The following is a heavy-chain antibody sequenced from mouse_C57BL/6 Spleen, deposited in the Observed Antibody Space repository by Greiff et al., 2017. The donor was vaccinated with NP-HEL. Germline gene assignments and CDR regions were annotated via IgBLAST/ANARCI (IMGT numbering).Heavy chain of an antibody. CDR1: GFTFSDYG. CDR2: ISSGSSTI. Sequence: EVQGVESGGGLVKPGGSLKLSCAASGFTFSDYGMHWVRQAPEKGLEWVAYISSGSSTIYYADTVKGRFTISRDNAKNTLFLQMTSLRSEDTAMYYCARRVPGYYGNYLYAMDYWGQGTSVTVSS. J-gene: IGHJ4*01. V-gene: IGHV5-17*01. D-gene: IGHD2-1*01. CDR3: ARRVPGYYGNYLYAMDY.